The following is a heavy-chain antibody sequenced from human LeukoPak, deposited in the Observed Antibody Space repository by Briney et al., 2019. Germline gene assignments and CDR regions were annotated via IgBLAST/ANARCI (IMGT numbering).Heavy chain of an antibody. Sequence: SETLSLTCTVSGDSISSSGYYWGWIRQPPGKGLEWIGSVYYSGRTYYNPSLKSRVTMSVDTSKNQFSLKVNSVTAADTAVYYCARDGFGWFDPWGQRTLVTVSS. CDR3: ARDGFGWFDP. CDR2: VYYSGRT. D-gene: IGHD3-16*01. CDR1: GDSISSSGYY. V-gene: IGHV4-39*07. J-gene: IGHJ5*02.